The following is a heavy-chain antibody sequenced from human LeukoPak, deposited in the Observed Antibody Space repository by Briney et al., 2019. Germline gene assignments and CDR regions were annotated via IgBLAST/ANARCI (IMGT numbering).Heavy chain of an antibody. V-gene: IGHV5-51*01. CDR3: ARMIGLGEVSPYFDY. D-gene: IGHD3-16*02. J-gene: IGHJ4*02. Sequence: GESLKISCKVSGYSFTNYWIAWVRQMPGKGLEWMGIIYPHDSDIRYNPPFQGQVTISADKSISTAYLQWSSLKASDTAMYYCARMIGLGEVSPYFDYWGQGTLVTVSS. CDR2: IYPHDSDI. CDR1: GYSFTNYW.